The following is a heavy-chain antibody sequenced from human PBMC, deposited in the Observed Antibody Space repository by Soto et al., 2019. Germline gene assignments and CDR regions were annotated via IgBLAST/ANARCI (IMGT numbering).Heavy chain of an antibody. CDR2: IDPSDSHI. Sequence: PGESLKISCKGSGYSFTSYWIGWVRQMPGKGLEWMGRIDPSDSHIDYSPSFQGHVTISVDRSINTAYLQWNSLKATDTAMYYCARPDCIGTACQLVPYWGQGTLVTAPQ. CDR1: GYSFTSYW. V-gene: IGHV5-10-1*01. J-gene: IGHJ1*01. D-gene: IGHD2-15*01. CDR3: ARPDCIGTACQLVPY.